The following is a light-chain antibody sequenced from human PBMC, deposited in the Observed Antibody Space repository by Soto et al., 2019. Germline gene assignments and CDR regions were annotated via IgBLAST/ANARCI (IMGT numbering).Light chain of an antibody. CDR2: EVS. Sequence: QSALTQPASVSGSPGQSITISCTGTSSDVGGYSFVSWYQHHPGKAPKLMIYEVSNRLSGVSNRFSGSKSGNTASLTISGLQAEDEADYYCISYTSSSTVVFGGGTKVTVL. J-gene: IGLJ2*01. CDR1: SSDVGGYSF. CDR3: ISYTSSSTVV. V-gene: IGLV2-14*01.